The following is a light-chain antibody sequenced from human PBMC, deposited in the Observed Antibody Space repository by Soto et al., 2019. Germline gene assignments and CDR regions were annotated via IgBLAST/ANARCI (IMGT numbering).Light chain of an antibody. CDR1: SSNLGAGFD. Sequence: QSVLTQPPSVSGAPGQRVTISCTGNSSNLGAGFDVHWYQQLPGTAPKLLIYNNNNRPSGVPDRFSGSKSGTSASLAITGLQPEDEADYYCHSYDSSLCAPEVFGGGTKVTVL. CDR2: NNN. CDR3: HSYDSSLCAPEV. V-gene: IGLV1-40*01. J-gene: IGLJ2*01.